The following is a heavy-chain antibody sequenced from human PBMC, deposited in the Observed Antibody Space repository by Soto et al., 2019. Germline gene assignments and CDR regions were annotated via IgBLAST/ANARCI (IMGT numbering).Heavy chain of an antibody. V-gene: IGHV1-18*01. Sequence: ASVKVSCKASGYTFTSYGTSWVRQAPGQGLEWMGWISAYNGNTNYAQKLQGRVTMTTDTSTSTAYMELRSLRSDDTAVYYCARDRSTVTTEGFGMDVWGQGTTVTVSS. CDR2: ISAYNGNT. D-gene: IGHD4-17*01. J-gene: IGHJ6*02. CDR3: ARDRSTVTTEGFGMDV. CDR1: GYTFTSYG.